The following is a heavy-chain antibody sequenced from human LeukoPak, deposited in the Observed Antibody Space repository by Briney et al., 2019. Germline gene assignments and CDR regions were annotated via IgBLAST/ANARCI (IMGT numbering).Heavy chain of an antibody. CDR1: GGSLSGYY. D-gene: IGHD1-26*01. Sequence: SETLSLTCAVYGGSLSGYYWSWIRQPPGKGLEWIGEINHSGSTNYNPSLKSRVTISVDTSKNQFSLKLSSVTAADTAVYYCARVPRGYYFDYWGQGTLVTVSS. CDR3: ARVPRGYYFDY. V-gene: IGHV4-34*01. CDR2: INHSGST. J-gene: IGHJ4*02.